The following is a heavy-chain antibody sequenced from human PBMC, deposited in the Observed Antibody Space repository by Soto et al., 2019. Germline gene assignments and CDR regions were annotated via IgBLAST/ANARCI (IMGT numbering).Heavy chain of an antibody. V-gene: IGHV4-39*01. Sequence: SETLSLTCTVSGGSISSYYWEWIRQPPGKGLEWIGRVSYSGSTFYNPSLKSRVTMSVDTSNNQFSLKLSSVTAADTAVYFCARHVTTTRNWWRWFDPWGQGTLVTVSS. CDR1: GGSISSYY. CDR3: ARHVTTTRNWWRWFDP. CDR2: VSYSGST. D-gene: IGHD2-8*02. J-gene: IGHJ5*02.